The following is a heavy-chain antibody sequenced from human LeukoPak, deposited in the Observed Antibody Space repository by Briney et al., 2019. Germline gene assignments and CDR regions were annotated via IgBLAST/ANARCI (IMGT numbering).Heavy chain of an antibody. Sequence: ASVKVSCKASGYTFTGYYMHWVRQAPGQGLEWMGWINPNSGGTNYAQKLQGRVTMTRDTSISTAYMELSRLRSDDTAVYYCARSEDIVVVPAAIFDYWGQGTLVTVSS. CDR3: ARSEDIVVVPAAIFDY. D-gene: IGHD2-2*01. J-gene: IGHJ4*02. CDR1: GYTFTGYY. CDR2: INPNSGGT. V-gene: IGHV1-2*02.